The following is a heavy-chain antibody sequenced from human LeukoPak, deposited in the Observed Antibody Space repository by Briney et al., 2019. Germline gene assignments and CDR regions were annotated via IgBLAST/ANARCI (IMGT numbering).Heavy chain of an antibody. CDR2: TNYRSKWYN. Sequence: QTLSLTCDISGDSVSGNIVAWNWIRQSPSRGLEWLGRTNYRSKWYNGYAVSVRGRITINPDTSKNRFSLQLDSVTPEDTAVYYCARGSSGSFDYWGQGTLVTVSS. D-gene: IGHD6-19*01. CDR1: GDSVSGNIVA. CDR3: ARGSSGSFDY. J-gene: IGHJ4*02. V-gene: IGHV6-1*01.